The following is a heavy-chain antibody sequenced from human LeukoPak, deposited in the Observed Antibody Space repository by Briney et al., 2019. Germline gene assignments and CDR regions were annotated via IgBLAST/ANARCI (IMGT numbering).Heavy chain of an antibody. V-gene: IGHV4-59*08. CDR2: GYYSGTG. CDR3: ARRGGCGWYFDY. Sequence: SETLSLTCTVSGGSISSYYWSWLRQPPGQGLEYIGYGYYSGTGNYNPSLKSRVTISVDTSKNQFSLKLRSATAADTAVYYCARRGGCGWYFDYWGQGTLVTVSS. D-gene: IGHD2-15*01. J-gene: IGHJ4*02. CDR1: GGSISSYY.